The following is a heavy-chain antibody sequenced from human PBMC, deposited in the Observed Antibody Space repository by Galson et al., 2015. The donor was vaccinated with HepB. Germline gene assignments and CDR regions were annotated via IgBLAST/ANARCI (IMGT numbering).Heavy chain of an antibody. D-gene: IGHD1-26*01. V-gene: IGHV3-23*01. CDR1: GFTFSSYS. Sequence: SLRLSCAASGFTFSSYSMSWVRQAPGKGLEWVSSISGSGSSTYYADSVKGRFTISRDSSKNTVYLQMNSLRAEDTAVYYCAKVKWEPLPFDYWGRATLVTVSS. CDR2: ISGSGSST. J-gene: IGHJ4*02. CDR3: AKVKWEPLPFDY.